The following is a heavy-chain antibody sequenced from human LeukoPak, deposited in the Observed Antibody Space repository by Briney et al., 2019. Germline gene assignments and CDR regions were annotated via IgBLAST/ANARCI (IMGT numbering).Heavy chain of an antibody. Sequence: GGSLRLSCAASGFTFSSYEMNWVRQAPGKGLEWVSYISSSGSTIYYADSVKGRFTISRDNAKNPLYLQMNSLRAEDTAVYYCARRYCSSTSCTLDYWGQGTLVTVSS. CDR2: ISSSGSTI. J-gene: IGHJ4*02. CDR1: GFTFSSYE. CDR3: ARRYCSSTSCTLDY. D-gene: IGHD2-2*01. V-gene: IGHV3-48*03.